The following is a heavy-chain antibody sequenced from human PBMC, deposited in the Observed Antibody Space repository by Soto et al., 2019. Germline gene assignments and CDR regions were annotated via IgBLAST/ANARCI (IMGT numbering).Heavy chain of an antibody. V-gene: IGHV1-18*04. CDR3: AMDYGDRPEYVKH. CDR2: ISPLKGRT. D-gene: IGHD4-17*01. J-gene: IGHJ1*01. Sequence: QVQLVQSGPDLKRPGASMKVSCKASGYTFTSYGISCVRQAPGQGLEWLAWISPLKGRTQYSQKAQGRVTLSTDTSSNTDYMEMTTLRVDDTAFYYCAMDYGDRPEYVKHWGKGTLVTVS. CDR1: GYTFTSYG.